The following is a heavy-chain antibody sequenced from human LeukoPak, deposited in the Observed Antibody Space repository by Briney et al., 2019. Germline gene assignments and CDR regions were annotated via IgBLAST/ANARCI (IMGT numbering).Heavy chain of an antibody. D-gene: IGHD6-19*01. Sequence: PGGSLRLSCAASGFIFNSHSMNWVRQAPGKGLKWVSSISSTSSYIYYADSVKSRFTISRDNAKNSLYLQMNSLRAEDTAVYYCARSSGWYHRGPDYYYYYMDVWGKGTTVTVS. CDR1: GFIFNSHS. CDR2: ISSTSSYI. V-gene: IGHV3-21*01. CDR3: ARSSGWYHRGPDYYYYYMDV. J-gene: IGHJ6*03.